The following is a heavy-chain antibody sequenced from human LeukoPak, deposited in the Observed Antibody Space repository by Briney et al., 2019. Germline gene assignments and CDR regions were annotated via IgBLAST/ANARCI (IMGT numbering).Heavy chain of an antibody. CDR2: ISAYNGNT. D-gene: IGHD2/OR15-2a*01. J-gene: IGHJ4*02. CDR1: GYTFTSYG. Sequence: ASVKVSCKASGYTFTSYGISWVRKAPGQGREWMGWISAYNGNTNYAQKLQGRVTMTTDTSTTTVYMELSSLRSQDTAVYYCARHKEVGDYYYFDYWGQGTLVTVSS. CDR3: ARHKEVGDYYYFDY. V-gene: IGHV1-18*01.